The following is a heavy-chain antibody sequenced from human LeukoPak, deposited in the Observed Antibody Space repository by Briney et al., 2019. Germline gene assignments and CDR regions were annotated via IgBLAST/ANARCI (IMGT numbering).Heavy chain of an antibody. V-gene: IGHV4-31*03. CDR1: VGSISSGRYY. D-gene: IGHD3-9*01. CDR3: ARGGDILTGYYTFDY. CDR2: IYYSGST. Sequence: PSETLTLTCTVSVGSISSGRYYWSWIRQHPGKGLEWIGYIYYSGSTYSNPSLKSRVTISVDTSKNQFSLKLSSVTAADTAVYYCARGGDILTGYYTFDYWGQGTLVTVSS. J-gene: IGHJ4*02.